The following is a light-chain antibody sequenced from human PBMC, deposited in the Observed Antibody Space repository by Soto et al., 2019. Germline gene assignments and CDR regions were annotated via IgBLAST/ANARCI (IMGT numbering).Light chain of an antibody. V-gene: IGKV1-5*03. Sequence: DIQMTQSPSTLSASVGDRVTITCRASQSISSWLVWYQQKPGKAPKLLIYKASSLESGVTSRFSGSGSGTEFTLTISSLQPDDFATYYCQHYNSYPWTFGQGTKVEIK. CDR2: KAS. CDR3: QHYNSYPWT. J-gene: IGKJ1*01. CDR1: QSISSW.